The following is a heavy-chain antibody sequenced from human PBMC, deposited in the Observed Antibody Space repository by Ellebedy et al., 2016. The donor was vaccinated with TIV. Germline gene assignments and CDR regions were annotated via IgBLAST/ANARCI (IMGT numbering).Heavy chain of an antibody. V-gene: IGHV1-46*01. CDR1: GYTFTSYY. Sequence: ASVKVSCXASGYTFTSYYMHWVRQAPGQGLEWMGIINPSDGSTTYAQKFQGRVTMTRDTSTSTVYMELSSLRSEDTAVYNCARALEGMDYYDSSGYFFDYWGQGTLVTVSS. J-gene: IGHJ4*02. D-gene: IGHD3-22*01. CDR2: INPSDGST. CDR3: ARALEGMDYYDSSGYFFDY.